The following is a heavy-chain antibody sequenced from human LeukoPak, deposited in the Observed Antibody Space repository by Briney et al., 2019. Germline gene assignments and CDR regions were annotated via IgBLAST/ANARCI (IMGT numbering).Heavy chain of an antibody. Sequence: PSGTLSLTCTVSGYSISSGYYWGWIRQPPGKGLEWIGSIYHSGSTYYNPSLKSRVTISVDTSKNQFSLKLSSVTAADTAVYYCAREGELLRFYWGQGTLVTVSS. CDR2: IYHSGST. CDR1: GYSISSGYY. J-gene: IGHJ4*02. V-gene: IGHV4-38-2*02. CDR3: AREGELLRFY. D-gene: IGHD1-26*01.